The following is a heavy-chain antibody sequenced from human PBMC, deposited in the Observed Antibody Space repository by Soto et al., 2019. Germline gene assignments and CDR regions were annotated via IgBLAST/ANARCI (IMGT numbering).Heavy chain of an antibody. CDR3: ARDRGIEQLVCLVD. CDR1: GGTFSSYT. D-gene: IGHD6-6*01. V-gene: IGHV1-69*04. J-gene: IGHJ4*02. Sequence: SVKVSCKASGGTFSSYTISWVRRAPGQGLEWMGRIIPILGIANYAQKFQGRVTITADKSTSTAYMELSSLRSEDTAVYYCARDRGIEQLVCLVDWGQGTLVTVSS. CDR2: IIPILGIA.